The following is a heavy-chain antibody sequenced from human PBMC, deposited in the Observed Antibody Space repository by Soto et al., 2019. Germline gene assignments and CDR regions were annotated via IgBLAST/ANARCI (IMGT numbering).Heavy chain of an antibody. D-gene: IGHD6-19*01. Sequence: GASVKVSCKASGNTFTSYAMHCVRQAPGQSLEWMGWINAGNGNTKYSQKFQGRVTITRDTSASTAYMELSSLRSEDTAVYYCARGIAVVGFGLAYYFDCWGQGTLVTVSS. CDR3: ARGIAVVGFGLAYYFDC. V-gene: IGHV1-3*01. CDR2: INAGNGNT. CDR1: GNTFTSYA. J-gene: IGHJ4*02.